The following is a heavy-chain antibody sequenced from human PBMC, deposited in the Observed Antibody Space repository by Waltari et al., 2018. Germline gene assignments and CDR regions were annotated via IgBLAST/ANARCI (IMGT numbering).Heavy chain of an antibody. J-gene: IGHJ4*02. D-gene: IGHD3-10*01. V-gene: IGHV3-23*01. Sequence: EVQLLESGGGLVQPGGSLRLSCAASGFTFSSYAMSWVRPAPGKGLEWVSAISGSGGSTYYADSVKGRFTISRDNSKNTLYLQMNSLRAEDTAVYYCARDTAMVRGIPNYWGQGTLVTVSS. CDR1: GFTFSSYA. CDR3: ARDTAMVRGIPNY. CDR2: ISGSGGST.